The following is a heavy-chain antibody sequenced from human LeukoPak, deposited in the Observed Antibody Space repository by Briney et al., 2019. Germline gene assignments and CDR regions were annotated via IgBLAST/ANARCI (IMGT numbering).Heavy chain of an antibody. D-gene: IGHD4-11*01. Sequence: GGSLRLSCAASGFTFSDYYMSWIRQAPGKGLEWVSYISSSGSTIYYADSVKGRFTISRDNAKNSLYLQMNSLRAEDTAVYYCARLWGTTVTLGRYYYYYMDVWGKGTTVTVSS. V-gene: IGHV3-11*04. CDR1: GFTFSDYY. J-gene: IGHJ6*03. CDR3: ARLWGTTVTLGRYYYYYMDV. CDR2: ISSSGSTI.